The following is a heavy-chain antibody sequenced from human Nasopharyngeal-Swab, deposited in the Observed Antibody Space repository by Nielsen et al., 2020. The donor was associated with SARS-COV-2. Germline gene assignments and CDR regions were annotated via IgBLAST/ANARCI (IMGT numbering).Heavy chain of an antibody. J-gene: IGHJ3*02. CDR3: ARSAVGIRGVLDK. D-gene: IGHD3-10*01. CDR2: INGDGTWI. CDR1: GFSFTTYW. Sequence: GESLKISCVASGFSFTTYWMHWVRQAPGKGPGWVSRINGDGTWISYADSVKGRFTISRDNSKNTVYLQMNSLGGDDTAVYYCARSAVGIRGVLDKWGPGTKVTVSP. V-gene: IGHV3-74*01.